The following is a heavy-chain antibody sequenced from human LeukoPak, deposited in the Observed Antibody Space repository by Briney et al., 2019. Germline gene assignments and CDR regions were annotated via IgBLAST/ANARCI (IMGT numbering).Heavy chain of an antibody. CDR3: ARCPRAAFDI. Sequence: PSETLSLTCTVPGGSISSYYWSWIRQPPGKGLEWIGYIYYSGSTNCNPSLKSRVTISVDTSKNQFSLKLSSVTAADTAVYYCARCPRAAFDIWGQGTMVTVSS. CDR2: IYYSGST. V-gene: IGHV4-59*01. CDR1: GGSISSYY. J-gene: IGHJ3*02.